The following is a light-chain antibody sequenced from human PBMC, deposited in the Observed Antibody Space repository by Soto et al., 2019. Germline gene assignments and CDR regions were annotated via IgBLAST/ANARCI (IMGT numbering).Light chain of an antibody. V-gene: IGKV3-15*01. CDR3: QPYNNWPLT. CDR2: DTS. Sequence: VTRQSPERPSVCPGEEATRSRRASEGIGDTLAWYQHKPGQTPRLLIYDTSTRATGVPTRFSGSRSGAEFTLTISSLQAEDFAVYYCQPYNNWPLTFGGGTKVDIK. J-gene: IGKJ4*02. CDR1: EGIGDT.